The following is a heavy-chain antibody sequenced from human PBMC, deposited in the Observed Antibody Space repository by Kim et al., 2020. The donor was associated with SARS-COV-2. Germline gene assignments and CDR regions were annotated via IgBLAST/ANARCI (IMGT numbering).Heavy chain of an antibody. Sequence: DSVKGRFTISRDNSKTTLYLQMNSLRAEDTAVYYCARDSGTTVTTDYFDYWGQGTLVTVSS. J-gene: IGHJ4*02. V-gene: IGHV3-30*01. D-gene: IGHD4-17*01. CDR3: ARDSGTTVTTDYFDY.